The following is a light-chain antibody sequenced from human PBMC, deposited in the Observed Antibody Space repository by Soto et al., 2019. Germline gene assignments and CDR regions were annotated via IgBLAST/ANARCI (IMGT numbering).Light chain of an antibody. Sequence: DIQLTQSPSFLSASVGDRVTITCRASQGISSYLAWYQQIPGKAPNLLIYAASTLQSGVPSGFSGSGSGTEFTLTISSLQPEDFATYYCHQLNSYPHTFGQGTRLEMK. CDR3: HQLNSYPHT. J-gene: IGKJ5*01. V-gene: IGKV1-9*01. CDR1: QGISSY. CDR2: AAS.